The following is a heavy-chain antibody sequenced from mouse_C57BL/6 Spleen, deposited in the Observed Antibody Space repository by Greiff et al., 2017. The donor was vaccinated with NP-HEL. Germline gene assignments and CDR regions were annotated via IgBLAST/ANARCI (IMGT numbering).Heavy chain of an antibody. CDR3: ASPYYYGRAFAY. D-gene: IGHD1-1*01. V-gene: IGHV5-17*01. CDR2: ISSGSSTI. Sequence: EVKLVESGGGLVKPGGSLKLSCAASGFTFSDYGMHWVRQAPEKGLEWVAYISSGSSTIYYADTVKGRFTISRDNAKNTLFLQMTSLRSEDTAMYYCASPYYYGRAFAYWGQVTLVTVSA. J-gene: IGHJ3*01. CDR1: GFTFSDYG.